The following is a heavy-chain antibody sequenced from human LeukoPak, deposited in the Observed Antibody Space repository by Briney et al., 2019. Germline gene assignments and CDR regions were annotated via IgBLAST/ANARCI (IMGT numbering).Heavy chain of an antibody. CDR3: AREQGDAFDI. CDR1: GGSISSSSYY. CDR2: IYYSGST. J-gene: IGHJ3*02. V-gene: IGHV4-39*02. Sequence: PSETLSLTCTVSGGSISSSSYYWGWIRQPPGKGLEWIGSIYYSGSTYYNPSLKSRVTISVDTSKNQSSLKLSSVTAADTAVYYCAREQGDAFDIWGQGTMVTVSS.